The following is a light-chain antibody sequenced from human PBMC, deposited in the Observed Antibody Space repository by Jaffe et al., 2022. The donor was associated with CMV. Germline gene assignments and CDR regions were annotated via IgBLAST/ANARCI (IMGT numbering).Light chain of an antibody. J-gene: IGLJ2*01. CDR2: DVN. Sequence: QSALTQPRSVSGSPGQSVTISCTGTSSDVGGYNYVSWYQQHPGKAPKLIIYDVNKRPSGVPDRFSGSKSGNTASLTISGLQAEDEAGYYCSSYAGTYSLIFGGGTKLTVL. V-gene: IGLV2-11*01. CDR1: SSDVGGYNY. CDR3: SSYAGTYSLI.